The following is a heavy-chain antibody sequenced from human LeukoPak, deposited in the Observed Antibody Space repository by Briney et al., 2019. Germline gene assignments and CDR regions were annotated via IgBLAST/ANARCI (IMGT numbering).Heavy chain of an antibody. Sequence: PSQTLSLTCTVFYGSISSTDYYWGWIRQPPGKGPEWIAYIHYSGRTYSNPSLRSRITISMATSKNQFSLKLSSVTAADTAVYYCVRYYYESSGYSHWFDPWGQGTLVTVSS. J-gene: IGHJ5*02. CDR2: IHYSGRT. CDR3: VRYYYESSGYSHWFDP. D-gene: IGHD3-22*01. V-gene: IGHV4-30-4*01. CDR1: YGSISSTDYY.